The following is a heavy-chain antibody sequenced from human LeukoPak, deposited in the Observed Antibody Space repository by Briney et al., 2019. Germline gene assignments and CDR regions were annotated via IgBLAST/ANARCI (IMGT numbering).Heavy chain of an antibody. J-gene: IGHJ4*02. V-gene: IGHV1-3*01. CDR3: ARDVPYCSGGSCYSPTYAIDY. CDR1: GYTFTSYA. CDR2: INAGNGNT. Sequence: GASVKVSCKASGYTFTSYAMHWVRQAPGQRLEWMGWINAGNGNTRYSQKFQGRVTITRDTSASTAYMELSSLRSEDTAVYYCARDVPYCSGGSCYSPTYAIDYWGQGTLVTVSS. D-gene: IGHD2-15*01.